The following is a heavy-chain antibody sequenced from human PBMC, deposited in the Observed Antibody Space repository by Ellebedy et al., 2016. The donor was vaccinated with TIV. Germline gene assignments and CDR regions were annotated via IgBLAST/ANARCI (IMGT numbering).Heavy chain of an antibody. J-gene: IGHJ4*02. V-gene: IGHV3-33*01. Sequence: GGSLRLXCVASGFNFNSYGMHWARQAPGKGLEWVAVMWSDGSNRRYVDSVKGRFTMSRDNSKNTLYLQMDSLRIEDTAVYYCVRGGGLIDFDYWGQGTLVTVSS. CDR1: GFNFNSYG. D-gene: IGHD3-10*01. CDR3: VRGGGLIDFDY. CDR2: MWSDGSNR.